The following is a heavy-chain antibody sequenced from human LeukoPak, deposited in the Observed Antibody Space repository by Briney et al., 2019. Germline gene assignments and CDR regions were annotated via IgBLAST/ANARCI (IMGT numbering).Heavy chain of an antibody. J-gene: IGHJ3*02. Sequence: GGSLRLSCAASGFTFSNAWMSWVRQAPGMGLGWVGRIKSKTDGGTTDYAAPVKGRFSISRDDSKNTLYLQMNSLKTEDTAVYYCTTDYYDSSGYFDAFDIWGQGTMVTVSS. D-gene: IGHD3-22*01. CDR1: GFTFSNAW. CDR3: TTDYYDSSGYFDAFDI. CDR2: IKSKTDGGTT. V-gene: IGHV3-15*01.